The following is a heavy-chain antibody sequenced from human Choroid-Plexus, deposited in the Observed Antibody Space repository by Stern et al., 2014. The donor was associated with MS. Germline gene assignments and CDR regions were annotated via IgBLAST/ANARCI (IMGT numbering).Heavy chain of an antibody. V-gene: IGHV3-30*18. CDR3: AKDRQYLTYFFDH. CDR2: VSDDGSNK. J-gene: IGHJ5*02. D-gene: IGHD2/OR15-2a*01. CDR1: GFTLGSCA. Sequence: DQLVESGGGVVQPGRPLRLSCVASGFTLGSCAMHWVRQAPGKGLEWVGGVSDDGSNKYYADSVKGRFTISRDNSQNTLYMQMSSLRPEDTAVYYCAKDRQYLTYFFDHWGQGSLVTVSS.